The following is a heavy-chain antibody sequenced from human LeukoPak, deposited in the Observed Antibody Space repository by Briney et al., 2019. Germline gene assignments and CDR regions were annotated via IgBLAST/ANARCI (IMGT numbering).Heavy chain of an antibody. CDR2: IYSGGST. Sequence: GGSLRLSCAASGFTVSSNYMSWVRQAPGKGLEWVSVIYSGGSTYYADSVKGRSTISRDNSKNTLYLQMNSLRAEDTAVYYCARNYDILTGNGAFDIWGQGTMVTVSS. CDR1: GFTVSSNY. CDR3: ARNYDILTGNGAFDI. V-gene: IGHV3-66*01. D-gene: IGHD3-9*01. J-gene: IGHJ3*02.